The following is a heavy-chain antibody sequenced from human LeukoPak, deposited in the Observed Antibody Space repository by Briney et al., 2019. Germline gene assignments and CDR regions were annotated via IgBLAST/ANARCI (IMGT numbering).Heavy chain of an antibody. CDR1: GFTFSNYW. CDR3: ARDRGYCSGGSCYTPDY. Sequence: GGSLRLSCVASGFTFSNYWMSWVRQAPGKGLEWVAIIWFDGTNEYYADSVKGRFTISRDNSKNTLYLQMNSLRAEDTAVYYCARDRGYCSGGSCYTPDYWGQGTLVTVSS. J-gene: IGHJ4*02. V-gene: IGHV3-33*08. D-gene: IGHD2-15*01. CDR2: IWFDGTNE.